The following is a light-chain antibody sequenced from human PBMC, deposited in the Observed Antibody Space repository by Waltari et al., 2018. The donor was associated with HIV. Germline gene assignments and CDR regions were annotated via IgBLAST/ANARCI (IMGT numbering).Light chain of an antibody. V-gene: IGLV2-14*01. J-gene: IGLJ1*01. CDR1: SGDIGNNDY. CDR3: ASYTGSASFV. CDR2: EVT. Sequence: QSAPTQPDAVAGSLGQSISISCRGTSGDIGNNDYVSWYTRPPGNPDKAPTLIIYEVTNRPSGVSNRFSGSKSGNTASLIISGLQAEDEGDYYCASYTGSASFVFGSGTEVTVL.